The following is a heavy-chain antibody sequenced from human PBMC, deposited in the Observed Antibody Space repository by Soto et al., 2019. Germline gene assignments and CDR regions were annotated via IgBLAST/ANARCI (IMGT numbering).Heavy chain of an antibody. CDR3: ARSPVREAFKL. CDR1: GFTFSSYS. J-gene: IGHJ3*01. D-gene: IGHD6-6*01. Sequence: EVQLVESGGGLVKPGGSLRLSCAASGFTFSSYSMNWVRQAPGKGLEWVSSISSGSDYIFYADSVKGRFTISRDNAKNSLFLQMNSLTAEDTAVYYCARSPVREAFKLWGQGTVVTVSS. V-gene: IGHV3-21*01. CDR2: ISSGSDYI.